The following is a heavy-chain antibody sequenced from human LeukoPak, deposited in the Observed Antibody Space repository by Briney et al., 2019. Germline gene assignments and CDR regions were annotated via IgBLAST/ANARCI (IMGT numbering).Heavy chain of an antibody. CDR1: GGSISSSSYY. D-gene: IGHD6-13*01. CDR2: IYYSGST. CDR3: ARRGQLVDAFDI. J-gene: IGHJ3*02. Sequence: PSETLSLTCTVSGGSISSSSYYWGWIRQPPGKGLEWIGSIYYSGSTYYNPSLKSRVTISVDTSKNQFSLKLSSVTAADTAVYYCARRGQLVDAFDIWGQGTMVPVSS. V-gene: IGHV4-39*01.